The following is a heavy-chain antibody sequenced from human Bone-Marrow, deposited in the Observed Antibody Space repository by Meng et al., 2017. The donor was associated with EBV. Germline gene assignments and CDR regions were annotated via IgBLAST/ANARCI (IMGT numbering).Heavy chain of an antibody. J-gene: IGHJ5*02. V-gene: IGHV1-2*06. CDR1: GYTFTGYY. CDR2: INPNSGGT. CDR3: ARVLVPAAIYEFDP. Sequence: QVLLGPSGAEVKKPGASVKVSCKASGYTFTGYYMHWVRQAPGQGLEWMGRINPNSGGTNYAQKFQGRVTMTRDTSISTAYMELSRLRSDDTAVYYCARVLVPAAIYEFDPWGQGTLVTVSS. D-gene: IGHD2-2*02.